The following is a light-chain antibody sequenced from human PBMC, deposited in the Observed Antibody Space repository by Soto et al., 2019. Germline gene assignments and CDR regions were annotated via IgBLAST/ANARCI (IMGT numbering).Light chain of an antibody. CDR2: EDN. CDR3: QSYDSNIGV. Sequence: NFMLTQPHSVSESPGKTVTISCTRSSGSIASNYVQWYQQRPGSAPTTVIYEDNQRPSGVPDRFSGSIDSSSNSASLTISGLKTEDEADYYCQSYDSNIGVFGGGTKLTVL. CDR1: SGSIASNY. J-gene: IGLJ2*01. V-gene: IGLV6-57*04.